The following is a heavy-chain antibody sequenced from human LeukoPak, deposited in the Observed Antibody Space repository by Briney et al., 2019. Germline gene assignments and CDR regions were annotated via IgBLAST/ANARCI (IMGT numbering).Heavy chain of an antibody. Sequence: SVKVSCKASGGTFSSYAISWVRQAPGQGLEWMGRIIPILGIANYAQKFQGRVTITADKSTSTAYMELSSLRSEDTAVYYCARDGNTAMFTPSIKTGFDPGGQGTLVTVS. V-gene: IGHV1-69*04. CDR2: IIPILGIA. CDR1: GGTFSSYA. D-gene: IGHD5-18*01. CDR3: ARDGNTAMFTPSIKTGFDP. J-gene: IGHJ5*02.